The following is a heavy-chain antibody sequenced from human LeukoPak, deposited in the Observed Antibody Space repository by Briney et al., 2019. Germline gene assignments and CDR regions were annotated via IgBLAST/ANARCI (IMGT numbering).Heavy chain of an antibody. CDR3: ARDSGSDELNSFDY. D-gene: IGHD1-26*01. Sequence: ASVSLSCAASGYTFTGYYMHWVRQAPGQGLECMSCISSNNGNTNYAQTFQGRVTITRDTSTSTAYMEMRSLRSEDMGVYYSARDSGSDELNSFDYWGQGTLVTVSS. V-gene: IGHV1/OR15-2*02. CDR2: ISSNNGNT. CDR1: GYTFTGYY. J-gene: IGHJ4*02.